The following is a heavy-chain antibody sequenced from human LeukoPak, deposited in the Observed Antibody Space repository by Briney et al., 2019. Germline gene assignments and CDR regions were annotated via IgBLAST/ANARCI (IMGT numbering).Heavy chain of an antibody. Sequence: GASVKVSCKASGYTFTSYDINWVRQAIGQGLEWMGWMNPNSGNTGYAQKFQGRVTMTRNTSISTAYMELSSLRSEDTAVYYCARDESSGKETFDYWGQGTLVTVSS. J-gene: IGHJ4*02. CDR2: MNPNSGNT. D-gene: IGHD3-3*01. CDR1: GYTFTSYD. V-gene: IGHV1-8*01. CDR3: ARDESSGKETFDY.